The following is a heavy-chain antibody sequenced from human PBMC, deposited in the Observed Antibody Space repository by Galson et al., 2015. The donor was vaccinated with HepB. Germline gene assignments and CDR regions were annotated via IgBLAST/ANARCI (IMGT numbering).Heavy chain of an antibody. D-gene: IGHD1-14*01. CDR2: IYHSGST. Sequence: SETLSLTCTVSGGSFSSYYWSWIRQPPGKGLEWIGYIYHSGSTNYNPSLKSRLTISVDPSKNQFSLRLSSVTAADTAVYYCARTEYYFDYWGQGTLVTVSS. V-gene: IGHV4-59*01. CDR1: GGSFSSYY. J-gene: IGHJ4*02. CDR3: ARTEYYFDY.